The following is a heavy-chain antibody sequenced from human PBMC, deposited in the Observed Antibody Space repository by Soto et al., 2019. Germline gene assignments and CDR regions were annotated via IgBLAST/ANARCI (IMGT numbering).Heavy chain of an antibody. V-gene: IGHV4-31*03. CDR2: IYYSGST. CDR1: GGSIISGGYY. D-gene: IGHD2-8*02. CDR3: ARDKITGLFDY. Sequence: LSLTCTVSGGSIISGGYYWSWIRQHPGKGLEWIGYIYYSGSTYYNPSLKSRVTISVDTSKNQFSLKLTSVTAADTAVYYCARDKITGLFDYWGQGTLVTVSS. J-gene: IGHJ4*02.